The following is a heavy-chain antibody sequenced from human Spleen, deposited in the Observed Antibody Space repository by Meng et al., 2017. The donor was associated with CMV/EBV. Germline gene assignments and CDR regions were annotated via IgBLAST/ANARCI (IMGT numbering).Heavy chain of an antibody. D-gene: IGHD2-15*01. J-gene: IGHJ6*02. V-gene: IGHV4-38-2*02. CDR2: IYSSGST. CDR3: ANLKLFHLSSHHNYYYYYGMDV. Sequence: SETLSLTCTVSGYSISSGYYWDWIRQPPGKGLEWIGSIYSSGSTYYNPSLKSPVTISLDTSKNQFSLKLSSVTAADTAVYYCANLKLFHLSSHHNYYYYYGMDVWGQGTTVTVSS. CDR1: GYSISSGYY.